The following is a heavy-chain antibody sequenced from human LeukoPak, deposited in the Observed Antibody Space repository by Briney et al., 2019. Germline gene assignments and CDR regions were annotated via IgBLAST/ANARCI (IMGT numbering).Heavy chain of an antibody. J-gene: IGHJ6*02. D-gene: IGHD3-3*01. CDR1: GYTFTSYD. CDR2: MNPNSGIT. V-gene: IGHV1-8*01. CDR3: ARSHTYYDFWSGYQFPVYYYYGMDV. Sequence: ASVKVSCKASGYTFTSYDINWVRQATGQGLEWMGWMNPNSGITGYAQKFQGRVTMTRNTSISTAYMELSSLRSEDTAVYYCARSHTYYDFWSGYQFPVYYYYGMDVWGQGTTVTVSS.